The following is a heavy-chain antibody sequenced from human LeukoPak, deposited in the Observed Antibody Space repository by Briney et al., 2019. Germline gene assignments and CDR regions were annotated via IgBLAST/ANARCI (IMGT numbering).Heavy chain of an antibody. CDR3: AKVLRRGSELPLYFYYYGMDV. V-gene: IGHV3-23*01. CDR1: GFTFSSYA. D-gene: IGHD1-7*01. Sequence: GGSLRLSCAASGFTFSSYAMSWVRQAPGKGLEWVSAISWSGGSTYYADSVKGRFTISRDNSKNTLYLQMNSRRAEDTAVYYCAKVLRRGSELPLYFYYYGMDVWGQGTTVTVSS. CDR2: ISWSGGST. J-gene: IGHJ6*02.